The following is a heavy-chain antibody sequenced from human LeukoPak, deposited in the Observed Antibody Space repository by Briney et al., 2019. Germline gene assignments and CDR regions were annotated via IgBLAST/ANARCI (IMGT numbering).Heavy chain of an antibody. CDR3: ARGLPGSSWAIDY. V-gene: IGHV1-8*03. CDR1: GYTFTSYD. J-gene: IGHJ4*02. D-gene: IGHD6-13*01. Sequence: ASVTVSCKASGYTFTSYDINWVRQATGQGLEWMGWMNPNSGNTGYAQKFQGRVTITRNTSISTAYMELSSLRSEDSAVYYCARGLPGSSWAIDYWGQGTLVTVSS. CDR2: MNPNSGNT.